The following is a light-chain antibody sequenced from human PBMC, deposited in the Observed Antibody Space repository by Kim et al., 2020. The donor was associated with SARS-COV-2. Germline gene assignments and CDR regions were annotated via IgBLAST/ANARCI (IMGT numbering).Light chain of an antibody. Sequence: DVQMTQSPSSLSAPVGDRVTNTCRASQDIGNYLAWYQQRPGKPPKLLIFAASTLQSGVPSRFSGVTSGTEFTLIISSLQPEDVATYFSQKYNSAPLTFSQGTRLEIK. V-gene: IGKV1-27*01. CDR2: AAS. CDR3: QKYNSAPLT. CDR1: QDIGNY. J-gene: IGKJ5*01.